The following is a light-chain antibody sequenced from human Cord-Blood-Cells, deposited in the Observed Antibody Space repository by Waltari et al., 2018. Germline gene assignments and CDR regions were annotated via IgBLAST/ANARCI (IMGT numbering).Light chain of an antibody. CDR1: TLGDKY. V-gene: IGLV3-1*01. J-gene: IGLJ2*01. CDR3: QAWDSSTYVL. CDR2: QDS. Sequence: SYELTQPPSVSVSPGQTASITCSGDTLGDKYACWYQQKPGQSPVLVIYQDSKRPSGIPERFSGSNSGNTATLTISGTQAMDEADYYCQAWDSSTYVLFGGGTKLTVL.